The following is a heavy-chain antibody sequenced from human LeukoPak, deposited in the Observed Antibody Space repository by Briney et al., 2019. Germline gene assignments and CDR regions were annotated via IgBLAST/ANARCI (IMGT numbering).Heavy chain of an antibody. CDR1: GYTFTSYD. J-gene: IGHJ4*02. V-gene: IGHV1-8*01. CDR2: MNPNSGNT. CDR3: ARGHLFQSYGDSHFDY. D-gene: IGHD4-17*01. Sequence: ASVKLSCKASGYTFTSYDINWVRQATGQGLEWMGWMNPNSGNTGYAHKFQGRVTMTRNTSKSTDYMEMSSLRSEDTAVYYCARGHLFQSYGDSHFDYWGQGTLVTVSS.